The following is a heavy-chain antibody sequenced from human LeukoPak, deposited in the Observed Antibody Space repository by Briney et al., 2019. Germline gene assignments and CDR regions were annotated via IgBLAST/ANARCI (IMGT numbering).Heavy chain of an antibody. CDR3: AVMGGEHLVLDY. V-gene: IGHV3-33*08. Sequence: PGGSRRLSCAASGFTFSGSAMHWVRQAPGKGLEWVAVIWYDGSNKYYADSVKGRFTISRENSKNTMYLQMNSLRAEDTAVYYCAVMGGEHLVLDYWGQGTLVTVSS. D-gene: IGHD6-6*01. CDR1: GFTFSGSA. CDR2: IWYDGSNK. J-gene: IGHJ4*02.